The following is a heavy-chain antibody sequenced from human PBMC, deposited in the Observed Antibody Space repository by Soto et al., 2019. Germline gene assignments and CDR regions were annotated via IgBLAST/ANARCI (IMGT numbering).Heavy chain of an antibody. CDR3: VRELNDYGSFSD. CDR2: TYYRSKWYN. CDR1: GDSVSSNSGA. V-gene: IGHV6-1*01. Sequence: PSQTLSLTCAISGDSVSSNSGAWNWIRQSPSRGLEWLGRTYYRSKWYNDYAVFVKSRVTINPDTSKNQFSLQLNSVTPEDTAVYYCVRELNDYGSFSDWGRGTLVTVSS. D-gene: IGHD6-6*01. J-gene: IGHJ4*02.